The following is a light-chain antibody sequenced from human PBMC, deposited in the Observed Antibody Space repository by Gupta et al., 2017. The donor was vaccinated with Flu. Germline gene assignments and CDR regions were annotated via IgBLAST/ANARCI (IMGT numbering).Light chain of an antibody. J-gene: IGKJ1*01. CDR2: DAS. CDR3: QQRSNWWT. V-gene: IGKV3-11*01. Sequence: EIVLTQSPATLSLSPGERATLSCRASQSVSSYLEWYQQKPGQAPRLLIYDASNRATGIPDRFSGSGSGTDFTLTSSSRETEDFAVYYGQQRSNWWTFGQGTKVEIK. CDR1: QSVSSY.